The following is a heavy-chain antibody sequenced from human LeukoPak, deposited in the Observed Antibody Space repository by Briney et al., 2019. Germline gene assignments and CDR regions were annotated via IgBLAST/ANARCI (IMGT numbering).Heavy chain of an antibody. CDR2: IYHSGST. CDR1: GGSISSYY. D-gene: IGHD2-2*01. Sequence: SETLSLTCTVSGGSISSYYWSWIRQPPGKGLEWIGYIYHSGSTYYNPSLKSRVTISVDRSKNQFSLKLTSVTAADTAVYYCARDPGPYCSTTSCYSHHAFDIWGQGTMVTVSS. J-gene: IGHJ3*02. CDR3: ARDPGPYCSTTSCYSHHAFDI. V-gene: IGHV4-59*12.